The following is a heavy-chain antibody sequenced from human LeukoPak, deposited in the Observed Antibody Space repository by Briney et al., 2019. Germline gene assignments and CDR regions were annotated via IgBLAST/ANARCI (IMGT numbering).Heavy chain of an antibody. CDR1: GFTFSNAW. V-gene: IGHV3-23*01. J-gene: IGHJ4*02. D-gene: IGHD7-27*01. CDR3: AIDPNWGTHS. CDR2: ISGSGGST. Sequence: GGSLRLSCAASGFTFSNAWMSWVRQAPGKGLEWVSAISGSGGSTYYADSVKGRFTISRDNSKNTLYLQMNSLRAEDTAVYYCAIDPNWGTHSWGQGVLVTVSS.